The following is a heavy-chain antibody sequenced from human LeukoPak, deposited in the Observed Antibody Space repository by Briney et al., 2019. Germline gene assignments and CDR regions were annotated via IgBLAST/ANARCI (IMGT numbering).Heavy chain of an antibody. V-gene: IGHV3-23*01. J-gene: IGHJ4*02. Sequence: GGSLRLSCAASGFTFNMYAVTWVRQAPGKGLEWVSTLSGSGDSTYYADSVKGRFTISRDNSKKTLYLQMNSLRAEDRAVYYCAKEDYYYDANGFKDSWGQGTLVTVSS. CDR3: AKEDYYYDANGFKDS. CDR2: LSGSGDST. CDR1: GFTFNMYA. D-gene: IGHD3-22*01.